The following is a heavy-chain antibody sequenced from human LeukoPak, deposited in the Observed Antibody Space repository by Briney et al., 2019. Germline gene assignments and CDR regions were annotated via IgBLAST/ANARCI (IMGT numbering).Heavy chain of an antibody. CDR3: ARPRGPVARVDDAFDI. Sequence: ASVTLSRKASGYTFTGYYMHWVRQAPGQGLEWMGWINPNSGGTNYAQKFQGRVTMTRDTSISTAYMELSRLRSDDTAVYYCARPRGPVARVDDAFDIWGPGKLGSVSS. D-gene: IGHD6-6*01. CDR2: INPNSGGT. CDR1: GYTFTGYY. J-gene: IGHJ3*02. V-gene: IGHV1-2*02.